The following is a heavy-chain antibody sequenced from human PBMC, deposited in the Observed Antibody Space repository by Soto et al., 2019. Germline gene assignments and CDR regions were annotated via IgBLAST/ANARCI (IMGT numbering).Heavy chain of an antibody. CDR3: ARDSVWGSSSPRRSYWYFDL. CDR2: IWYDGSNK. V-gene: IGHV3-33*08. CDR1: GFRFSGYG. Sequence: GGSLRLSCAASGFRFSGYGMHWVRQAPGKGLEWVAVIWYDGSNKYYADSVKGRFTISRDNSKNTLCLQMNSLRAEDTAVYYCARDSVWGSSSPRRSYWYFDLWGRGTLVTVSS. D-gene: IGHD6-6*01. J-gene: IGHJ2*01.